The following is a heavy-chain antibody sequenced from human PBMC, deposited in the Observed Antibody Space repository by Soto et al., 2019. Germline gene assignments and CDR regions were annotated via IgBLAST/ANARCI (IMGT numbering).Heavy chain of an antibody. V-gene: IGHV1-69*01. D-gene: IGHD2-15*01. CDR3: ARDGGYCSGGSCYDWFDP. Sequence: QVQLVQSGAEVKKPGSSVKVSCKASGGTFSSYAISWVRQAPGQGLEWMGGIIPIFGTANYAPKFQGRVTITADESTSTAYMELSSLRSEDTAVYYCARDGGYCSGGSCYDWFDPWGQGTLVTVSS. CDR1: GGTFSSYA. J-gene: IGHJ5*02. CDR2: IIPIFGTA.